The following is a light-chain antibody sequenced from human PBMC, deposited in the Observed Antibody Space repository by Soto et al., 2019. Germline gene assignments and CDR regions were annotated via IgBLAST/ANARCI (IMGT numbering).Light chain of an antibody. CDR1: QSVDIY. V-gene: IGKV3-15*01. J-gene: IGKJ4*01. CDR2: DTS. CDR3: KQYKDWPPIT. Sequence: EIVMTQSPASLSVYPGERATLSCRASQSVDIYLAWYQQRPGQAPRLLIYDTSIRAPGIPATFSGSGSGTEFTLTISSLQSEDVAVYYCKQYKDWPPITFGGGTKVQIK.